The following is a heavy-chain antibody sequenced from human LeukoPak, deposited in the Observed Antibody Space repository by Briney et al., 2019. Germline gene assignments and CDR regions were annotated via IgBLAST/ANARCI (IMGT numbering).Heavy chain of an antibody. CDR1: GYTFTSYY. CDR2: INPSGGST. J-gene: IGHJ6*03. V-gene: IGHV1-46*01. CDR3: ARDPPYCSGGSCYSLYYMDV. D-gene: IGHD2-15*01. Sequence: GASVKVSCKASGYTFTSYYMHWVRQAPGQGLEWMGIINPSGGSTSYAQKFQGRVTMTRDMSTSTVYMELSSLRSEDTAVYYCARDPPYCSGGSCYSLYYMDVWGKGTTVTVSS.